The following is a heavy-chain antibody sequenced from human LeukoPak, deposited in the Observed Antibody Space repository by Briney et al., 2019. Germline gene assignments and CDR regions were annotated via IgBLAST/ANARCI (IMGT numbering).Heavy chain of an antibody. D-gene: IGHD6-19*01. CDR2: ISAYNGNT. Sequence: ASVKVSCKASGYTFTSYGISWVRQAPGQGLEWMGWISAYNGNTNYAQKLQGRVTMTTDTSTSTAYMELRSLRSGDTAVYYCARTYSSGWYGGGDYMDVWGKGTTVTISS. J-gene: IGHJ6*03. CDR3: ARTYSSGWYGGGDYMDV. V-gene: IGHV1-18*01. CDR1: GYTFTSYG.